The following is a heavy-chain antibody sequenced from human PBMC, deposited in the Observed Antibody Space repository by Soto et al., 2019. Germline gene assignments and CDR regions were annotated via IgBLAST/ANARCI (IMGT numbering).Heavy chain of an antibody. D-gene: IGHD3-10*01. Sequence: QLGGSLRLSCAASGFTFSSYAMSWVRQAPGKGLDWVSAISGSGGSTYYADSVKGRFTISRDNSKNTLYLQMNSLRAEDTAVYYCAKGSGLALRLGYYYYGMDVWGQGTTVTVSS. CDR2: ISGSGGST. CDR1: GFTFSSYA. J-gene: IGHJ6*02. CDR3: AKGSGLALRLGYYYYGMDV. V-gene: IGHV3-23*01.